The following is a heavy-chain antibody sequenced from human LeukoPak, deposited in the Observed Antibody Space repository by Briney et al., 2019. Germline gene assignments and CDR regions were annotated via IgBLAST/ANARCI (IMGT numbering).Heavy chain of an antibody. CDR2: ISSRGSYI. V-gene: IGHV3-21*01. Sequence: GGSLRLSCEVSEISFSSFHLNWVRQAPGKGLEWVSSISSRGSYIYYADSVKGRFTTSGDYTRNSMYLQMNSLRAEDTAVYYCARGPRDTATVAYYYYGMDIWGQGTTVTVS. D-gene: IGHD5-18*01. CDR1: EISFSSFH. J-gene: IGHJ6*02. CDR3: ARGPRDTATVAYYYYGMDI.